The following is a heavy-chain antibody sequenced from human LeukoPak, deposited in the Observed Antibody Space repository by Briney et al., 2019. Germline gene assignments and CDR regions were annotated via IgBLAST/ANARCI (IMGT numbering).Heavy chain of an antibody. D-gene: IGHD4-23*01. J-gene: IGHJ1*01. CDR2: INPNSGGT. CDR3: ARPSGGNFEEYFQH. CDR1: GYTFTGYY. V-gene: IGHV1-2*02. Sequence: ASVKVSCTASGYTFTGYYMHWVRQAPGQGLEWMGWINPNSGGTNYAQKFQGRVTMTRDTSISTAYMELSRLRSDDTAVYYCARPSGGNFEEYFQHWGQGTLVTVSS.